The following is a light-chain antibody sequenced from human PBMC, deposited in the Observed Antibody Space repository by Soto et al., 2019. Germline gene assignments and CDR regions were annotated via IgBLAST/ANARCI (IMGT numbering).Light chain of an antibody. CDR3: QQSYSTPRG. Sequence: DIQMTQSPSTLSASVGDRVTITCRASQSINRYLSWYEQKSGKAPKLLIYAASSLQSGVPSRFSGSGSGTDFTLTISSLQPEDFATYYCQQSYSTPRGFGQGTKVDIK. CDR2: AAS. V-gene: IGKV1-39*01. J-gene: IGKJ1*01. CDR1: QSINRY.